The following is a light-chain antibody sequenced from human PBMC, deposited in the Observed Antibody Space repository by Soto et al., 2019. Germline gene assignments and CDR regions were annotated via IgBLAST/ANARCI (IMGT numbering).Light chain of an antibody. CDR3: YSHTSTSALHD. CDR1: SSDVGGYRY. V-gene: IGLV2-14*01. Sequence: QSALTQPASVSGSPGQSITISCTGTSSDVGGYRYVSWYQQHPGKAPKLMIYEVTNRPSGVSNRFSGSKSGNTASLTISGLQADDEAHYYCYSHTSTSALHDFGTGTKVTVL. J-gene: IGLJ1*01. CDR2: EVT.